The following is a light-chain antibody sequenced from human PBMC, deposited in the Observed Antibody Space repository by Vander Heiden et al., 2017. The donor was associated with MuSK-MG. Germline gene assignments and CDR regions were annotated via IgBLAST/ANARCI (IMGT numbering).Light chain of an antibody. CDR3: QQSVSAPDT. CDR1: QSISSY. J-gene: IGKJ2*01. Sequence: DIQMTQSPSSLSASVGDRVTITCRASQSISSYLNWYQQKPGKAPKLLIYAASSLQSGVPSRFSGSVSVTDFTLTISRLQPEDFATYYFQQSVSAPDTFGLGTKMDIK. CDR2: AAS. V-gene: IGKV1-39*01.